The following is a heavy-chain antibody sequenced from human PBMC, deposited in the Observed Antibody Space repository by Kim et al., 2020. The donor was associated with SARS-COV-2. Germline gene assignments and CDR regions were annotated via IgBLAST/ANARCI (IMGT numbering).Heavy chain of an antibody. V-gene: IGHV3-23*01. Sequence: GGSLRLSCAASGFTFSNYAMSWVRQAPGKGLEWLSTISRSGGSTYYADSVKGRFTISRDNSKNTLYLQMNSLRADGTAVYYCAKSYSAYHLFDYWGQGTLVTVSS. CDR2: ISRSGGST. D-gene: IGHD5-12*01. CDR3: AKSYSAYHLFDY. CDR1: GFTFSNYA. J-gene: IGHJ4*02.